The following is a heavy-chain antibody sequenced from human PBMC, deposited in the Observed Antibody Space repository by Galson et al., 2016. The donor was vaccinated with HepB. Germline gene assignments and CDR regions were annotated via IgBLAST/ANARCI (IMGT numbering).Heavy chain of an antibody. D-gene: IGHD5-18*01. CDR3: ARDKGTDTADQTADY. V-gene: IGHV3-11*01. J-gene: IGHJ4*02. CDR2: ISSSGRTI. Sequence: SLRLSCAASGFSFNDYYMNWIRQAPGKGLEWVSYISSSGRTIYYADSVKGRFTISRDNAKNSLYLQMNSLRAGDAAVYYCARDKGTDTADQTADYWGQGTLVTVSS. CDR1: GFSFNDYY.